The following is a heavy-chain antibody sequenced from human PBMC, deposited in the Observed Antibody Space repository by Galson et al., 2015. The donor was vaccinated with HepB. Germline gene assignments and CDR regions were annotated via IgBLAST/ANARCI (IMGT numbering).Heavy chain of an antibody. J-gene: IGHJ6*02. V-gene: IGHV3-48*03. CDR1: GFTFSSYD. D-gene: IGHD6-6*01. Sequence: SLRLSCAASGFTFSSYDMNWVRQAPGKGLEWVSYISSSGSTIYYADSVKGRFTISRDNAKNSLYLQMNSLRAEDTAVYYCARDRSSGDYYYYYGMDVWGQGTTVTVFS. CDR2: ISSSGSTI. CDR3: ARDRSSGDYYYYYGMDV.